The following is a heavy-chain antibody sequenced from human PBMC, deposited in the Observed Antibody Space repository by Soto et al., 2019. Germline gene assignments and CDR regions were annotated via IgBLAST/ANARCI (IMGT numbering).Heavy chain of an antibody. Sequence: GGSLRLSCAASGFTCSIYDMSWVRQAPGKGLEWVSTILVGGSTHYPDSVKGRFTISRDNSKNTVFLQMNSLTAGDTAVYYCAKATATGGGAFDICGQGTMVTISS. J-gene: IGHJ3*02. D-gene: IGHD2-8*02. CDR2: ILVGGST. CDR1: GFTCSIYD. V-gene: IGHV3-23*01. CDR3: AKATATGGGAFDI.